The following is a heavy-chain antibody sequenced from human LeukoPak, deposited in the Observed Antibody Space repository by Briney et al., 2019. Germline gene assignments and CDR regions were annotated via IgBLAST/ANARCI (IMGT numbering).Heavy chain of an antibody. CDR3: ARLHFY. Sequence: GGSLRLSCTASGFTSSNYAMHWVRQAPGKGLEWVAVISYDESNKNYADSVKGRFTISRDNSKNTLYLQMNSLRAEDTAIYYCARLHFYWGQGTLVTVSS. V-gene: IGHV3-30-3*01. CDR1: GFTSSNYA. J-gene: IGHJ4*02. CDR2: ISYDESNK.